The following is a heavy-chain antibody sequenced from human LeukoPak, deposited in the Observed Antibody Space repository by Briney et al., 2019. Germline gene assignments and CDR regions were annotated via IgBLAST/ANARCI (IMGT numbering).Heavy chain of an antibody. CDR1: GFTFSTYA. D-gene: IGHD2-15*01. CDR3: ARGSPVLQVGCFDY. CDR2: ISVSAGST. Sequence: PGGSLRLSCAASGFTFSTYAMSWVRQAPGKGLEWVSAISVSAGSTYYADSVKGRFTISRDNSKNTLYLQMNSLRAEDTAVYYCARGSPVLQVGCFDYWGQGTLVTVSS. V-gene: IGHV3-23*01. J-gene: IGHJ4*02.